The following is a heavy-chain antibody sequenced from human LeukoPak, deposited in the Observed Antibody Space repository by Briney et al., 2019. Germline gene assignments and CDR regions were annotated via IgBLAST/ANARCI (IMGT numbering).Heavy chain of an antibody. V-gene: IGHV3-48*04. D-gene: IGHD1-20*01. J-gene: IGHJ6*03. CDR2: ISSSSTR. CDR1: GFTFSSYS. CDR3: AREEVECRITGTVYYMDV. Sequence: GGSLRLSCAASGFTFSSYSMNWVRQAPGKGLEWVSYISSSSTRYYADSVKGRFTISRDNTKNSLYLQMNSLRAEDTAVYFCAREEVECRITGTVYYMDVWGKGTTVTVSS.